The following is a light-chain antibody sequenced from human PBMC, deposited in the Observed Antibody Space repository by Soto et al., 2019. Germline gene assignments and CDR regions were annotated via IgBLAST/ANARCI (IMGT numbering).Light chain of an antibody. CDR2: EVS. Sequence: QSALTQPPSASGSPGQSVTISCTGTSSDVGGYNYVSWYHQHPGKAPKLMIYEVSKRPSGVPDRFSGSKSGNTASLTVSGLQAEDEADYYCSSYAGSNIDVFGTGTKLTVL. CDR3: SSYAGSNIDV. V-gene: IGLV2-8*01. CDR1: SSDVGGYNY. J-gene: IGLJ1*01.